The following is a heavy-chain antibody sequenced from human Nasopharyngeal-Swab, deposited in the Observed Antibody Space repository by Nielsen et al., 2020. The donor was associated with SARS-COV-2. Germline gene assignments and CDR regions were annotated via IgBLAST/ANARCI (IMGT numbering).Heavy chain of an antibody. CDR3: APTVTTRYFDY. CDR2: IRSKAYGGTT. V-gene: IGHV3-49*03. J-gene: IGHJ4*02. CDR1: GFTFGDYA. Sequence: GGSLRLSCTASGFTFGDYAMSWFRQAPGKGLEWVGFIRSKAYGGTTEYAASVKGRFTISRDNSKNTLYLQMNSLRPEDTAVYYCAPTVTTRYFDYWGQGTLVTVSS. D-gene: IGHD4-17*01.